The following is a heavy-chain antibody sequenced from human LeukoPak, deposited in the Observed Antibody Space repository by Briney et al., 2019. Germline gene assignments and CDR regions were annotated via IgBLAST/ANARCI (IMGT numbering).Heavy chain of an antibody. V-gene: IGHV3-9*01. CDR2: ISWNSGSI. Sequence: GRSLRLSCAASGFTFDGYAMHWVRQAPGKGLEWVSGISWNSGSIGYADSVKGRFTISRVNAKNSLYLQMNSLRAEDTALYYCAKDLSSSWYYFDYWGQGTLVTVSS. J-gene: IGHJ4*02. D-gene: IGHD6-13*01. CDR1: GFTFDGYA. CDR3: AKDLSSSWYYFDY.